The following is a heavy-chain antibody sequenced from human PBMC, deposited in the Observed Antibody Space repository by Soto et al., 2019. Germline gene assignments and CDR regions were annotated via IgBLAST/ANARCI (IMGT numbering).Heavy chain of an antibody. V-gene: IGHV3-21*01. J-gene: IGHJ5*02. CDR1: GFTFSGYW. CDR3: AREGALKPFSS. CDR2: ISGTSVYI. Sequence: GGSLRLSCAASGFTFSGYWMTWVRQAPGKGLEWVSHISGTSVYIHYADSVKGRFTISRDNAKNSVYLQMDSLRVEDTAVYYCAREGALKPFSSWGQGALVTVSS.